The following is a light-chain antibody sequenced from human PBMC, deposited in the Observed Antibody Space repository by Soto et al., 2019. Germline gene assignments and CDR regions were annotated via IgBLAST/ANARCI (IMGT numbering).Light chain of an antibody. CDR3: QQYYTTPPT. V-gene: IGKV4-1*01. CDR2: WAS. CDR1: QSVLYSSNNKNF. J-gene: IGKJ1*01. Sequence: DIVMTQSPDSLAKSLGERATINCKSSQSVLYSSNNKNFLAWYQQKPGQPPKLLIYWASTRESGVPDRCSGSGSGTDFTLTINSLQAEDVAVYYCQQYYTTPPTFGQGTKVEIK.